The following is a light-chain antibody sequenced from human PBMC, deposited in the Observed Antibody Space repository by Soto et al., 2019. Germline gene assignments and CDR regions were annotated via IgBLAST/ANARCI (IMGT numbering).Light chain of an antibody. V-gene: IGKV3-20*01. CDR2: GAS. CDR3: QQYGSSPR. J-gene: IGKJ4*01. CDR1: QSVSSNY. Sequence: EIVLTQSPGTLSLSPGERATLSCRASQSVSSNYLAWYQQKPGQAPRLLIHGASSRATGIPDRFSGSGSGTDFTLTISRLEPEDFAVYYCQQYGSSPRFGGGTKVEIK.